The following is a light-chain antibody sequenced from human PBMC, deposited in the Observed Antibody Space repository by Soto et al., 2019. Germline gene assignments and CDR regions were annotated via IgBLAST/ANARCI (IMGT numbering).Light chain of an antibody. J-gene: IGKJ1*01. CDR2: GAS. V-gene: IGKV3-11*01. Sequence: EVVLTQSPATLSLSPGERATLSCRASENVRTFVDWYQQKPGQAPRLLIYGASNRATDIPARFSGSGSGTDFTLTISNLEPEDFAVYYCQQHSHWPPWTFGQGTKVDIK. CDR3: QQHSHWPPWT. CDR1: ENVRTF.